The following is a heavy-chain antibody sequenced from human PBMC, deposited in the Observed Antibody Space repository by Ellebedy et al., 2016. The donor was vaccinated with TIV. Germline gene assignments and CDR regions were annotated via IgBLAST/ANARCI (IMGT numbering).Heavy chain of an antibody. J-gene: IGHJ4*02. Sequence: SLKISXAASGFTFSYYSMHWVRQAPGKGLEWVAVISHDGSNKYHAESVKGRFTISRDDSKNTLYLQMNTLRTEDTALYFCARGSSSRGYFDSWGQGTLVTVSS. CDR2: ISHDGSNK. D-gene: IGHD6-13*01. CDR1: GFTFSYYS. CDR3: ARGSSSRGYFDS. V-gene: IGHV3-30-3*01.